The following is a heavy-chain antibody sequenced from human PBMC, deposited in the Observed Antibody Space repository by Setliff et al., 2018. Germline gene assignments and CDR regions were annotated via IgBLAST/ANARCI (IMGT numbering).Heavy chain of an antibody. V-gene: IGHV1-69*13. CDR2: IIPTLLGPA. CDR3: ARAPWGDDYDSLYTWFDH. CDR1: GGTFSNYG. Sequence: SVKVSCKTSGGTFSNYGFSWVRQAPGQGLEWMGGIIPTLLGPANYAQKFQGRVTITADESTSTVFVELSSLRSEDTAVYYCARAPWGDDYDSLYTWFDHWGQGSLVTVSS. D-gene: IGHD3-22*01. J-gene: IGHJ5*02.